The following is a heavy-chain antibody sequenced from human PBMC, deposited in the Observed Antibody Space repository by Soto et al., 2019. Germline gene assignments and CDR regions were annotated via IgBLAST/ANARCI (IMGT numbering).Heavy chain of an antibody. Sequence: QVQLVQSGAEVKKPGSSVKVSCKASGGTFSSYAISWVRQAPGQGLEWMGGIIPIFGTANYAQKFQGRVTITADESTSTAYMELSSPRSEDTAVYYCARGSTGLISFYYYYGMDVWGQGTTVTVSS. CDR1: GGTFSSYA. V-gene: IGHV1-69*01. CDR2: IIPIFGTA. D-gene: IGHD4-4*01. CDR3: ARGSTGLISFYYYYGMDV. J-gene: IGHJ6*02.